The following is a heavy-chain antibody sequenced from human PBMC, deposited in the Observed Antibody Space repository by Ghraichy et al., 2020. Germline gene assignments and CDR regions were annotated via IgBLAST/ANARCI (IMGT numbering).Heavy chain of an antibody. CDR3: TTGTYYYDSSGYYYSKGGYYFDY. CDR1: GFTFSNAW. V-gene: IGHV3-15*01. D-gene: IGHD3-22*01. J-gene: IGHJ4*02. CDR2: IKSKTDGGKT. Sequence: GGSLRLSCAASGFTFSNAWMSWVRQAPGKGLEWVGRIKSKTDGGKTDYAAPVKGRFTISRDDSKNTLYLQMNSLKTEDTAVYYCTTGTYYYDSSGYYYSKGGYYFDYWGQGTLVTVSS.